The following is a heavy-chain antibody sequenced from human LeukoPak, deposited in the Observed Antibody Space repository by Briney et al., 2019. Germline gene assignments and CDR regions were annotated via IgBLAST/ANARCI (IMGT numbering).Heavy chain of an antibody. J-gene: IGHJ2*01. V-gene: IGHV4-59*12. CDR3: VRASIWYFDL. Sequence: PSETLSLTCTVSGGSISSYYWSWIRQPPGKGLEWIGYIYYSGSTNYNPSLKSRVTMSIDTSKNQFSLKLSSVTAADTAVYYCVRASIWYFDLWGRGTLVTVSS. CDR2: IYYSGST. CDR1: GGSISSYY.